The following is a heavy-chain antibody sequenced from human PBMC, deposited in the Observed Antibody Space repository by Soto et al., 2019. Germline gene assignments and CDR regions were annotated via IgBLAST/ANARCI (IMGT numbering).Heavy chain of an antibody. V-gene: IGHV3-23*01. CDR3: AKPIETADYHYSGMDV. D-gene: IGHD5-18*01. Sequence: EVQLLESGGGLVQPGGSLRLSCAASGFIFSSYAMSWVRQAPGKGLEWVSTISGSGGSTFYADSVKGRFTLSRDNSRNTLYLQMNSLRAEDTAVYYCAKPIETADYHYSGMDVWGQGTTVTVSS. CDR2: ISGSGGST. CDR1: GFIFSSYA. J-gene: IGHJ6*02.